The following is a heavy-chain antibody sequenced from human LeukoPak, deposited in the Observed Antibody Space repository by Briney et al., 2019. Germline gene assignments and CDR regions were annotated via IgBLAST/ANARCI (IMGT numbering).Heavy chain of an antibody. V-gene: IGHV1-2*02. D-gene: IGHD3-3*01. CDR3: ARGPIDFWSGRGKYYFDY. Sequence: GASVKVSCKASGYTFTGYYMHRVRQAPGQGLEWMGWINPNSGGTNYAQKFQGRVTMTRDTSISTAYMELSRLRSDDTAVYYCARGPIDFWSGRGKYYFDYWGQGTLVTVSS. CDR2: INPNSGGT. J-gene: IGHJ4*02. CDR1: GYTFTGYY.